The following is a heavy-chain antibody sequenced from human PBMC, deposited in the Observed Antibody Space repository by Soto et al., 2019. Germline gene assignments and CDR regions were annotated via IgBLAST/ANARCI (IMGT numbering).Heavy chain of an antibody. CDR1: GGSISSSSYY. Sequence: QLQLQESGPGLVKPSETLSLTCTVSGGSISSSSYYWGWIRQPPGKGLEWIGSIYYSGSTYYNPSPKGPVTQSVDPAQNPFSLKLSSVTAADTAVYYCAREGSSGGRYAFDIWGQGTMVTVSS. V-gene: IGHV4-39*01. J-gene: IGHJ3*02. D-gene: IGHD6-19*01. CDR3: AREGSSGGRYAFDI. CDR2: IYYSGST.